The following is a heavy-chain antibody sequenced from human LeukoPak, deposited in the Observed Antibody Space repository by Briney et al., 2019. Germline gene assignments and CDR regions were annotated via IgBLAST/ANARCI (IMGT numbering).Heavy chain of an antibody. CDR2: INPNSGGT. CDR1: RYTFTGYY. V-gene: IGHV1-2*02. D-gene: IGHD3-22*01. Sequence: EASVKVSCKASRYTFTGYYMHWVRQAPGQGLEWMGWINPNSGGTNYAQKFQGRVTMTRDTSISTAYMELSRLRSDDTAVYYCARDSGGGYYYDSSGYYAEYFQHWGQGTLVTVSS. CDR3: ARDSGGGYYYDSSGYYAEYFQH. J-gene: IGHJ1*01.